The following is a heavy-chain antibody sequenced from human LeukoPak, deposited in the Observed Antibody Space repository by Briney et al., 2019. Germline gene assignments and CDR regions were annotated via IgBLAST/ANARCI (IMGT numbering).Heavy chain of an antibody. CDR1: GYTFTNYD. CDR3: ARLEGEQLDQTNFDY. D-gene: IGHD1-1*01. Sequence: GASVKVSCKASGYTFTNYDINWVRQATGQGLEWMGWMNPNSGNAAYEQKFQGRVTMTRNTSITTAYMELSSLRSDDTAVYYCARLEGEQLDQTNFDYWGQGTLVTVSS. J-gene: IGHJ4*02. V-gene: IGHV1-8*01. CDR2: MNPNSGNA.